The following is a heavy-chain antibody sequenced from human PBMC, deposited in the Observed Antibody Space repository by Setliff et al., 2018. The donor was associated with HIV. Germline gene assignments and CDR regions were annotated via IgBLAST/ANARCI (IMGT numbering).Heavy chain of an antibody. CDR2: IYTSGST. J-gene: IGHJ1*01. V-gene: IGHV4-61*02. CDR1: GGSISSGSYY. CDR3: ARDVSSSYYFQH. Sequence: SETLSLTCTVSGGSISSGSYYWSWIRQPAGKGLEWIGRIYTSGSTNHNPSLKSRVTISIDTSSNQSSLKLSSMTAADTAVYYCARDVSSSYYFQHWGQGTLVTVSS. D-gene: IGHD6-13*01.